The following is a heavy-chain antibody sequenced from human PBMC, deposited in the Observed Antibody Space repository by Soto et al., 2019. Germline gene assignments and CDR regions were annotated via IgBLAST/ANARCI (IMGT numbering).Heavy chain of an antibody. CDR1: GGYIRSYY. D-gene: IGHD2-2*01. CDR2: VYYNGST. CDR3: ARLYCKSSSCYSVGAFDI. Sequence: SETLSLTCSVSGGYIRSYYWNWIRQSPGKGLEWIGYVYYNGSTNYNPSLKSRAIISVDTSKNEFSLRLTSVTAADSAVYYCARLYCKSSSCYSVGAFDIRGQGTVVTVSS. J-gene: IGHJ3*02. V-gene: IGHV4-59*12.